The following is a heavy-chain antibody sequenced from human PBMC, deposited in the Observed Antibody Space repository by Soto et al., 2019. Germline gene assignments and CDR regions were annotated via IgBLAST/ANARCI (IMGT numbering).Heavy chain of an antibody. Sequence: PGESLKISCKASGYSFTTYWIGWVRQMPGKGLEWMGIIYPGDSDTKYSPSLQGQVSISADTSISTAYLQWTSLKASDTAMYYCARQGSTSWRYYYYGMDVWGQGTTVTVSS. CDR1: GYSFTTYW. V-gene: IGHV5-51*01. CDR3: ARQGSTSWRYYYYGMDV. CDR2: IYPGDSDT. J-gene: IGHJ6*02. D-gene: IGHD2-2*01.